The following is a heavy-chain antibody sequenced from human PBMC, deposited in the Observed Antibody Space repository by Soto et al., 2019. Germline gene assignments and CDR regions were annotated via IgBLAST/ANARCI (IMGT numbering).Heavy chain of an antibody. CDR1: GFTFSSFV. D-gene: IGHD3-9*01. J-gene: IGHJ3*02. CDR2: IWHDGSNK. CDR3: ARDTVWNDISI. Sequence: GGSLRLSCAASGFTFSSFVMHWVRQAPGKGLEWVAVIWHDGSNKYYADSVKGRFTISRDNSKNTLFLQMNSLRAEDTAVYYCARDTVWNDISIWGQGTMVTVSS. V-gene: IGHV3-33*01.